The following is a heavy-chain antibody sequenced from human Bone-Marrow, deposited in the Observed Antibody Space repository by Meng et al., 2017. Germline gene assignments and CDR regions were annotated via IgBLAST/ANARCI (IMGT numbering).Heavy chain of an antibody. V-gene: IGHV3-66*02. Sequence: GGSLRLSCVASGFTFRSYWMYWVRQAPGKGLVWVSVIYSGGSTYYADSVKGRFTISRDNSKNTLYLQMNSLRAEDTAVYYCAREESNSLDYGMDVWGQGTTVTVSS. CDR3: AREESNSLDYGMDV. CDR1: GFTFRSYW. J-gene: IGHJ6*02. D-gene: IGHD3-16*02. CDR2: IYSGGST.